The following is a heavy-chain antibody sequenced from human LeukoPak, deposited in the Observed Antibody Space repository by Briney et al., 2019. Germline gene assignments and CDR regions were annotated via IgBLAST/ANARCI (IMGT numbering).Heavy chain of an antibody. J-gene: IGHJ4*02. Sequence: GGSLRLSCAASGFTVSSYYMSWVRQAPGKGLEWVSGISWNSGSIGYADSVKGRFTISRDNAKNSLYLQMNSLRAEDTALYYCAKDFMAGTTNYWGQGTLVTVSS. CDR1: GFTVSSYY. CDR2: ISWNSGSI. D-gene: IGHD1-7*01. V-gene: IGHV3-9*01. CDR3: AKDFMAGTTNY.